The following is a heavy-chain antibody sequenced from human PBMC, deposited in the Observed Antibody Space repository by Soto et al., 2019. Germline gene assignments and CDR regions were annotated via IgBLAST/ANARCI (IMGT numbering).Heavy chain of an antibody. CDR2: INHSGST. CDR1: GGSFSGYY. D-gene: IGHD2-15*01. CDR3: AREPPGFATFDP. V-gene: IGHV4-34*01. Sequence: SETLSLTCAVYGGSFSGYYWSWIRQPPGKGLEWIGEINHSGSTNYNPSLKSRVTISVDTSKNQFSLKLSSVTAADTAVYYCAREPPGFATFDPWGQGTLVTVSS. J-gene: IGHJ5*02.